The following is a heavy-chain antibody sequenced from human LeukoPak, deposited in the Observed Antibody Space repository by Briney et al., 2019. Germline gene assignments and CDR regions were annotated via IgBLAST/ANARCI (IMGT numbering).Heavy chain of an antibody. CDR3: ASGSLGDGYGVGDYYQYMDV. J-gene: IGHJ6*03. D-gene: IGHD5-24*01. CDR1: GGTFNSYA. CDR2: IMPLFGTA. V-gene: IGHV1-69*05. Sequence: GASVTVPCKASGGTFNSYAISWVRQAPGQGLEWMGGIMPLFGTANYAQEFQGRVTFTTDESASTAYMEVSSLRSEDTAVYYCASGSLGDGYGVGDYYQYMDVWGKGTTVTVSS.